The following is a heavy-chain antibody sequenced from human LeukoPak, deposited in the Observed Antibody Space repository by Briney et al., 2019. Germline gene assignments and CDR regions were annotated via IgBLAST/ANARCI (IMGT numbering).Heavy chain of an antibody. V-gene: IGHV4-31*03. CDR3: ARPVYSGSYYPFDY. CDR2: IYYSGST. J-gene: IGHJ4*02. CDR1: DGSISSGGYY. D-gene: IGHD1-26*01. Sequence: PSETLSLTCTVSDGSISSGGYYWSWIRQHPGKGLEWIGYIYYSGSTYYNPSLKSRVTISVDTSKNQFSLKLSSVTAADTAVYYCARPVYSGSYYPFDYWGQGTLVTVSS.